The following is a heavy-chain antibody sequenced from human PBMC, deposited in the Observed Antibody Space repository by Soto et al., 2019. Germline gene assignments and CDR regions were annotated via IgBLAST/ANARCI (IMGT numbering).Heavy chain of an antibody. Sequence: GESLKISCKGSGYSFTSYWIGWVRQMPGKGLEWMGIIYPGDSDTRYSPSFQGQVTISADKSISTAYLQWSSPKTSDTAMYYCLLSHNYLGSVFWCGSFYYMDVWGKGTRVTV. V-gene: IGHV5-51*01. CDR2: IYPGDSDT. J-gene: IGHJ6*03. D-gene: IGHD3-3*01. CDR3: LLSHNYLGSVFWCGSFYYMDV. CDR1: GYSFTSYW.